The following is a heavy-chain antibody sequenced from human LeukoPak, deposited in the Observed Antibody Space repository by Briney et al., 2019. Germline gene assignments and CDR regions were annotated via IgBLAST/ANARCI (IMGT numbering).Heavy chain of an antibody. CDR1: GGSVTSGSYY. V-gene: IGHV4-61*01. CDR3: ARHISMVRGVIRPNDH. D-gene: IGHD3-10*01. Sequence: SETLSLTCSVSGGSVTSGSYYWSWIRQPPGKELEWIGYISYRGSTNYNPSLKSRVTISVDTSKNQFSLKLSSVTAADTAVYYCARHISMVRGVIRPNDHWGQGTLVTVSS. J-gene: IGHJ4*02. CDR2: ISYRGST.